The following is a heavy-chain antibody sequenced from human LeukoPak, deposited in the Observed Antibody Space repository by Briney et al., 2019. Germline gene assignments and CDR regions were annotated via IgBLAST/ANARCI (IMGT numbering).Heavy chain of an antibody. Sequence: GGSLRLSCAASGFTFSDSNMHWVRQASGKGLEWVGRTRSRANNYATAYGASVTGRFTISRDDSKNTAYLQMNSLKTEDTAVFYCTRTPDFWSGYSDWGQGTLVTVSS. V-gene: IGHV3-73*01. CDR2: TRSRANNYAT. D-gene: IGHD3-3*01. CDR1: GFTFSDSN. CDR3: TRTPDFWSGYSD. J-gene: IGHJ4*02.